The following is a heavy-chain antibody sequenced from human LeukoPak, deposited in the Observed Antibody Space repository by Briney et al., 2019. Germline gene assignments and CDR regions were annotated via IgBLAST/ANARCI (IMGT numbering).Heavy chain of an antibody. CDR1: GFTFDDYA. Sequence: GGSPRLSCAASGFTFDDYAMHWVRQAPGKGLEWVSGISWNSGSIGYADSVKGRFTISRDNAKNSLYLQMNSLRAEDTALYYCAKDVGADILTGDAYGYFDYWGQGTLVTVSS. CDR3: AKDVGADILTGDAYGYFDY. CDR2: ISWNSGSI. V-gene: IGHV3-9*01. D-gene: IGHD3-9*01. J-gene: IGHJ4*02.